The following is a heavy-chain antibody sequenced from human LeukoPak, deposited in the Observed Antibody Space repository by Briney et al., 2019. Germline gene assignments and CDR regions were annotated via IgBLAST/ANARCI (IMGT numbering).Heavy chain of an antibody. J-gene: IGHJ4*02. Sequence: SETLSLTCTVSGGSISSYYWSWIRQPPGKGLEWIGYIYYSGSTNYNPSLKSRVTISVDTSKNQFSLKLSPVTAADTAVYYCATTSSYRSGWYLGYWGQGTLVTVSS. V-gene: IGHV4-59*08. CDR2: IYYSGST. D-gene: IGHD6-19*01. CDR1: GGSISSYY. CDR3: ATTSSYRSGWYLGY.